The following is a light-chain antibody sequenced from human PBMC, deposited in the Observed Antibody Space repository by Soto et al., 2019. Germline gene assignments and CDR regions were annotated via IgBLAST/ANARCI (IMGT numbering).Light chain of an antibody. J-gene: IGLJ1*01. CDR2: EVN. CDR3: CSFSSSNTHV. V-gene: IGLV2-23*02. CDR1: SSDFGNYNL. Sequence: QSALTQPASVSGSPGQSITICCTGTSSDFGNYNLVSWYQQHPGKVPKLILFEVNKRPSGVSGRFSGSKSGNTASMTISGLQAEDEADYYSCSFSSSNTHVFGTGTKLTVL.